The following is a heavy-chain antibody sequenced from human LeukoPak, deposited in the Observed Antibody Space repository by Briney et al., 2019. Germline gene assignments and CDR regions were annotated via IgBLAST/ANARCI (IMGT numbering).Heavy chain of an antibody. Sequence: PGGSLRLSCAAAGFTFSNYGMNWVRQAPGKGLEWVSSISSSSSYIYYADSVKGRFTVSRDNARISLSLQMNSLRDDATSVYSFASFNSSGWSRNWFDLWGQGTLVTVAS. CDR3: ASFNSSGWSRNWFDL. CDR1: GFTFSNYG. J-gene: IGHJ5*02. D-gene: IGHD6-13*01. V-gene: IGHV3-21*01. CDR2: ISSSSSYI.